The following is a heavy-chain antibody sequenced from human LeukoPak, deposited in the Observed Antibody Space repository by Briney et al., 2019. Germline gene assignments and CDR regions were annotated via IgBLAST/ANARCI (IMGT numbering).Heavy chain of an antibody. Sequence: GGSLRLSCAASGFNFSSYAMTWVRQAPGKGLEWVSGVTGPSSNTYYADSVKGRFTISRDNSKNMLYLEMNSLRVEDTALYYCAKDRSSSTSCSNYWGRGTLVTVSS. J-gene: IGHJ4*02. CDR1: GFNFSSYA. CDR2: VTGPSSNT. CDR3: AKDRSSSTSCSNY. D-gene: IGHD2-2*01. V-gene: IGHV3-23*01.